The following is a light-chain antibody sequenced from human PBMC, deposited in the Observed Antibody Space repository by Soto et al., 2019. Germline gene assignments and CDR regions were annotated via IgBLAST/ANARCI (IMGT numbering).Light chain of an antibody. CDR2: DAY. CDR1: QSFRGL. J-gene: IGKJ5*01. V-gene: IGKV3-11*01. Sequence: EVVLTQSPVTLSLSPGARATLSCRASQSFRGLLAWYQQKPGQAPRLLIYDAYNRATGIPPRFSGSGSGTDFNLTISSLEPEDSAVYYCQQRHLWPITFGEGTRRE. CDR3: QQRHLWPIT.